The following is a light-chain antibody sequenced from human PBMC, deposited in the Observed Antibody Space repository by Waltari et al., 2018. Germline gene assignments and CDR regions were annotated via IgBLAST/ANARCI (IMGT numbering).Light chain of an antibody. CDR1: SSDIGGFDY. Sequence: QSALTQPAPVSGSPGQSITISCSGTSSDIGGFDYVFWYQQHPGKVPKLIIYDVIKRPSGVSNRFSGSKSDNTASLTISGLQAEDEADYYCSSFTSSTTMIFGGGTKLTVL. CDR2: DVI. J-gene: IGLJ2*01. V-gene: IGLV2-14*03. CDR3: SSFTSSTTMI.